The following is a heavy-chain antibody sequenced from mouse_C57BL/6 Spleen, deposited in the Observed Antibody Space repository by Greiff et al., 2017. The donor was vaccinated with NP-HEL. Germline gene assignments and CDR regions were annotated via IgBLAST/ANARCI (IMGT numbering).Heavy chain of an antibody. CDR3: ARYRGYDGYYGRYFDV. CDR1: GFTFTDYY. CDR2: IRNKANGYTT. D-gene: IGHD2-3*01. V-gene: IGHV7-3*01. J-gene: IGHJ1*03. Sequence: EVQVVESGGGLVQPGGSLSLSCAASGFTFTDYYMSWVRQPPGKALEWLGFIRNKANGYTTEYSASVKGRFTISRDNSQSILYLQMNALRAEDSATYYCARYRGYDGYYGRYFDVWGTGTTVTVSS.